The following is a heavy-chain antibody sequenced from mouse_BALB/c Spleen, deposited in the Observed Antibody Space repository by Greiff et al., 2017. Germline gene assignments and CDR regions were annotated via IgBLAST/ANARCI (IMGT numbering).Heavy chain of an antibody. D-gene: IGHD2-14*01. CDR3: ASHYYRYDGFAY. CDR1: GDSITSGY. V-gene: IGHV3-8*02. CDR2: ISYSGST. J-gene: IGHJ3*01. Sequence: EVHLVESGPSLVKPSQTLSLTCSVTGDSITSGYWNWIRKFPGNKLEYMGYISYSGSTYYNPSLKSRISITRDTSKNQYYLQLNSVTTEDTATYYCASHYYRYDGFAYWGQGTLVTVSA.